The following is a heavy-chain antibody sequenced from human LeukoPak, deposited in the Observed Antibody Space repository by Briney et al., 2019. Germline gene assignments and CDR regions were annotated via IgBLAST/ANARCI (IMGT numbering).Heavy chain of an antibody. CDR3: ARSCPCGNGYCSGGSCSFDY. V-gene: IGHV3-21*01. CDR2: ISSSSSYI. D-gene: IGHD2-15*01. CDR1: GFTFSSYS. Sequence: SGGSLRLSCAASGFTFSSYSMNWVRQAPGKGLEWVSSISSSSSYIYYADSVKGRFTNSRDNAKNSLYLQMNSLRAEDTAVYYCARSCPCGNGYCSGGSCSFDYWGQGTLVTVSS. J-gene: IGHJ4*02.